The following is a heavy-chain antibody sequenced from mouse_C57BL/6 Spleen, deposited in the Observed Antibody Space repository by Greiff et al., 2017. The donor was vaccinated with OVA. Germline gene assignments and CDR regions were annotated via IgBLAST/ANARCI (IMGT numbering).Heavy chain of an antibody. V-gene: IGHV1-82*01. Sequence: VQLQQSGPELVKPGASVKISCKASGYAFSSSWMNWVKQRPGKGLEWIGRIYPGDGDTNYNGKFKGKATLTADKSSSTAYMQLSSLTSEDSAVYVCARSDYGNYYAMDYWGQGTSVTVSS. CDR2: IYPGDGDT. CDR3: ARSDYGNYYAMDY. J-gene: IGHJ4*01. CDR1: GYAFSSSW. D-gene: IGHD2-1*01.